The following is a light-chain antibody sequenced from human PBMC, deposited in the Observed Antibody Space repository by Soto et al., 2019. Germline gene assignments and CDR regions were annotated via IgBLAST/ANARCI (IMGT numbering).Light chain of an antibody. CDR3: QQIYSATLT. V-gene: IGKV1-39*01. J-gene: IGKJ4*01. Sequence: DIQMTQSPSSLSASVGDRVTITCRASQSITTYLNWYRQKPGKAPKLLIYAASSLQSGVPSRFSGSGTETEFTLSIISLQPEDVATYFFQQIYSATLTFGGGTKVEIK. CDR2: AAS. CDR1: QSITTY.